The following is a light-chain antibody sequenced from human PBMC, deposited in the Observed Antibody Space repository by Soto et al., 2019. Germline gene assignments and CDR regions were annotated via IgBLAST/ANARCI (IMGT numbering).Light chain of an antibody. V-gene: IGKV3-20*01. CDR1: QSVSSSY. CDR2: GAS. CDR3: QQYGSSPRT. J-gene: IGKJ1*01. Sequence: EIVLTQSPGTLSLSPGERATLSCRASQSVSSSYLAWYQQKPGQAPRLLIYGASSRATGIPDRFSGSGSETDFTLTISRLEPEAFAVYYFQQYGSSPRTFGQGTKVEIK.